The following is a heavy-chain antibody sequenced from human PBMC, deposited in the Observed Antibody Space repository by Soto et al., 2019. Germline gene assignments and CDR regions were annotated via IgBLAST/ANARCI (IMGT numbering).Heavy chain of an antibody. J-gene: IGHJ4*02. D-gene: IGHD1-20*01. CDR2: IDTEGGTI. V-gene: IGHV3-74*01. CDR1: GFTFSSHW. Sequence: EVQLVESGGGLVQPGGSLTLSCAASGFTFSSHWMHWVRQAPGKGLMWVSRIDTEGGTIDYADSVEGRFTISRDNVKKLLYLHMSSLRPDGTAVYYCARYNWGIDFWGQGVVVTVSS. CDR3: ARYNWGIDF.